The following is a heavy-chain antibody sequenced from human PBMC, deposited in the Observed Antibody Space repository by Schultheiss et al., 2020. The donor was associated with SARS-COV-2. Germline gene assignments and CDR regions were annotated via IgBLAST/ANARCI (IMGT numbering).Heavy chain of an antibody. CDR3: ARGGTHYYYYGMDV. CDR2: IYTSGST. D-gene: IGHD1-7*01. CDR1: GGSFSSYY. V-gene: IGHV4-59*10. Sequence: SETLSLTCAVYGGSFSSYYWSWIRQPPGKGLEWIGRIYTSGSTNYNPSLKSRVTMSLDTSKNQFSLKLSSVTAADTAVYYCARGGTHYYYYGMDVWGQGTTVTVSS. J-gene: IGHJ6*02.